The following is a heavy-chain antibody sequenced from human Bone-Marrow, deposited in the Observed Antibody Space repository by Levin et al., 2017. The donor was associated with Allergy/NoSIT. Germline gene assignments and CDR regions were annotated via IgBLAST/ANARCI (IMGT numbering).Heavy chain of an antibody. CDR3: ATSGQDMVIAFSLDY. V-gene: IGHV3-9*01. CDR1: GFTFHDYA. D-gene: IGHD2-15*01. Sequence: GGSLRLSCVVSGFTFHDYAMHWVRQAPGKGLEWVSGVSWNGGSMDYAASVKGRFTISRDTSKNTLYLRMNSLRPEDTAVYYCATSGQDMVIAFSLDYWGQGTLVTVSS. J-gene: IGHJ4*02. CDR2: VSWNGGSM.